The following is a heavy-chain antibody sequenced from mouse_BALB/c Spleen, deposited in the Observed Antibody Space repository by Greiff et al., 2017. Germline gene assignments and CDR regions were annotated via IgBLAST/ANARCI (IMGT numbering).Heavy chain of an antibody. Sequence: EVMLVESGGDLVKPGGSLKLSCAASGFTFSSYGMSWVRQTPDKRLEWVATISSGGSYTYYPDSVKGRFTISRDNAKNTLYLQMSSLKSEDTAMYYGARQGNRVYYVSGYDYGGQGTTLTAPS. CDR2: ISSGGSYT. V-gene: IGHV5-6*01. CDR1: GFTFSSYG. J-gene: IGHJ2*01. CDR3: ARQGNRVYYVSGYDY. D-gene: IGHD1-1*01.